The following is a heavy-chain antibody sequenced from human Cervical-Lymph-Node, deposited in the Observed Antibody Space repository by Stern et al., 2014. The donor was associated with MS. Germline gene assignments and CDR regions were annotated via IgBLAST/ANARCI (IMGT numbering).Heavy chain of an antibody. CDR1: GGSISSGGYY. J-gene: IGHJ4*02. V-gene: IGHV4-31*03. D-gene: IGHD3-3*01. CDR2: IYYSGST. Sequence: QLQLQESGPGLVKPSQTLSLTCTVSGGSISSGGYYWSWIRQNPGKGLEWIGYIYYSGSTYYNPSLKSRVTISVDTSKNQFSLKLSSVTAADTAVYYCARVSYDFWSGYYVFDYWGQGTLVTVSS. CDR3: ARVSYDFWSGYYVFDY.